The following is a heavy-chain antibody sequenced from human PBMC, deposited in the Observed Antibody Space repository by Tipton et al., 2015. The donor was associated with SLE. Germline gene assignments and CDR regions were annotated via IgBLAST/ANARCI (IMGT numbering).Heavy chain of an antibody. Sequence: GSLRLSCAASGFTFSSYEMNWVRQAPGKGLEWVSYISSSGSTIYYADSVKGRFTISRDNAKNSLYLQMNSLRAEDTAVYYCARGGRVPALPDEDWGQGTLVTVSS. CDR3: ARGGRVPALPDED. CDR1: GFTFSSYE. V-gene: IGHV3-48*03. CDR2: ISSSGSTI. D-gene: IGHD2-2*01. J-gene: IGHJ4*02.